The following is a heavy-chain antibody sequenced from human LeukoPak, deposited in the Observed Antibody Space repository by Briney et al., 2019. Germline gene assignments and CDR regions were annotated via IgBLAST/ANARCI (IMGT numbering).Heavy chain of an antibody. D-gene: IGHD2-2*01. V-gene: IGHV4-30-4*08. J-gene: IGHJ5*02. CDR2: IYYSGST. CDR3: ARDLLYCSSTSCHNNWFDP. Sequence: SQTLSLTCTVSGGSISSGDYYWSWIRQPPRKGLEWIGYIYYSGSTYYNPSLKSRVTISVDTSKNQFSLKLSSVTAADTAVYYCARDLLYCSSTSCHNNWFDPWGQGTLVTVSS. CDR1: GGSISSGDYY.